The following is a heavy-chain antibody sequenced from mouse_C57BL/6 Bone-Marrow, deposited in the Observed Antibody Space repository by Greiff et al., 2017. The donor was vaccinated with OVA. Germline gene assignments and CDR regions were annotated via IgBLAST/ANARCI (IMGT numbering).Heavy chain of an antibody. CDR3: ARPYSNSWFAY. V-gene: IGHV1-81*01. CDR1: GYTFTSYG. CDR2: IYPRSGNT. D-gene: IGHD2-5*01. J-gene: IGHJ3*01. Sequence: QVQLQQSGAELARPGASVKLSCKASGYTFTSYGISWVKQRTGQGLEWIGEIYPRSGNTYYKAKFKGKATLTADKSASTAYMELRSLTSEDSAVYFCARPYSNSWFAYWGQGTLVTVSA.